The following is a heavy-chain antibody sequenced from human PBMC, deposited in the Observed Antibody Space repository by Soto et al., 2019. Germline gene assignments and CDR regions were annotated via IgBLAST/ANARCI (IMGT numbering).Heavy chain of an antibody. D-gene: IGHD5-18*01. V-gene: IGHV1-69*13. Sequence: SVKVSWKASGGTFSSYAISWVRQAPGQGLEWMGGIIPIFGTANYAQKFQGRVTITADESTSTAYMELSSLRSEDTAVYYCARGAPGYSYDSDSWRHGTLVTVSS. J-gene: IGHJ5*01. CDR1: GGTFSSYA. CDR3: ARGAPGYSYDSDS. CDR2: IIPIFGTA.